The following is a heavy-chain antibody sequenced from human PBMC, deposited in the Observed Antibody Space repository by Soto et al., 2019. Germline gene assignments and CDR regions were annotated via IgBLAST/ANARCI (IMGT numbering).Heavy chain of an antibody. CDR2: IYYSGTT. J-gene: IGHJ4*02. V-gene: IGHV4-31*03. CDR3: ARVNPGQWLVKY. CDR1: GGSISSGGYY. D-gene: IGHD6-19*01. Sequence: QVQLQESGPGLVKPSQTLSLTCTVSGGSISSGGYYWSWIRQHSVKGLEWIGYIYYSGTTYYNPSLKSRVTISVDTSKNQFSLKLTYVTAADTAVYYCARVNPGQWLVKYWGQGTLVTVSS.